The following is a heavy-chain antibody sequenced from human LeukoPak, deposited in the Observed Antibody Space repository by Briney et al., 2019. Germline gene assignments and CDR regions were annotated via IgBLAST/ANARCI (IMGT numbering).Heavy chain of an antibody. CDR2: IYSGGST. CDR3: ARGRNAGTLDY. D-gene: IGHD1-1*01. J-gene: IGHJ4*02. V-gene: IGHV3-53*01. CDR1: GFTVSSNY. Sequence: GGSLRLSCAVSGFTVSSNYMSWVRQAPGKGLEWVSVIYSGGSTYYADSVKGRFTISRDNSKNTLYLQMNSLRAEDTAVYYCARGRNAGTLDYWGQGTLVTVSS.